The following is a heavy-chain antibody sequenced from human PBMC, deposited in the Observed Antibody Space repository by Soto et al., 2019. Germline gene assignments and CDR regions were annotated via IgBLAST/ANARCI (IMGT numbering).Heavy chain of an antibody. Sequence: ASVKVSCKASGGTFSSYAISWVRQAPGQGLEWMGGIIPIFGTANYAQKFQGRVTITADESTSTAYMELSSLRSEDTAVYYCASLYYDILTGPLYYYYGMDVWGQGTTVTVSS. J-gene: IGHJ6*02. D-gene: IGHD3-9*01. CDR2: IIPIFGTA. CDR3: ASLYYDILTGPLYYYYGMDV. CDR1: GGTFSSYA. V-gene: IGHV1-69*13.